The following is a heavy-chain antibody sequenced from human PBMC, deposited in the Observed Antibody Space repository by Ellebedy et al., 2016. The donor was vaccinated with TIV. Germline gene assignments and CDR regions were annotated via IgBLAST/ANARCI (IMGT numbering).Heavy chain of an antibody. CDR1: GASITSYY. V-gene: IGHV4-59*01. CDR2: VFYSGST. D-gene: IGHD1-26*01. J-gene: IGHJ5*02. CDR3: ARDQGVAVGVFDP. Sequence: SETLSLXXTVPGASITSYYWSWIRQSPGRGLEWIGFVFYSGSTIYNPSLGGRVTMSIDTSKNQFSLKLRSVTAADTAVYYCARDQGVAVGVFDPWGQGTLVTVSS.